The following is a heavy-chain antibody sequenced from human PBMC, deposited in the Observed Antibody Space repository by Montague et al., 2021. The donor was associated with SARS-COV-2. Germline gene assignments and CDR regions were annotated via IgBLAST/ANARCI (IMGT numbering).Heavy chain of an antibody. CDR1: GGSITSSAYY. D-gene: IGHD2-21*02. Sequence: SETLSLTCTVSGGSITSSAYYWSWIRQSPGKGLDWIGTIYYSGNTYPNPSLKIRLTISMYTSKSQVSLKINSVTAADTAVYFCAGLDSPADCGGDCSFRDYCTDVWGQGTMVTVSS. CDR2: IYYSGNT. J-gene: IGHJ6*02. CDR3: AGLDSPADCGGDCSFRDYCTDV. V-gene: IGHV4-39*01.